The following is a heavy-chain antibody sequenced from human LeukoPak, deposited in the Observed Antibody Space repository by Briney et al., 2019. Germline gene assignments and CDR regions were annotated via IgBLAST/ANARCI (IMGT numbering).Heavy chain of an antibody. CDR2: ISTSSAYI. D-gene: IGHD2-15*01. Sequence: PGGSLTLACAASGFTFSSYSRNWVRQAPGKGLEWVSFISTSSAYIFYADSVKGRFTISRDNAKNSLYLQMNGLRAEDTALYYCARDRSGGSGSDSWGQGTLVTVSS. CDR3: ARDRSGGSGSDS. J-gene: IGHJ4*02. V-gene: IGHV3-21*01. CDR1: GFTFSSYS.